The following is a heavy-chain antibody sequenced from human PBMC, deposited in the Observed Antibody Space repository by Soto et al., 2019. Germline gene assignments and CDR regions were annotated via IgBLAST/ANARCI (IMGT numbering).Heavy chain of an antibody. V-gene: IGHV4-4*07. CDR3: ARTVGAAYYFDF. CDR2: IYTGGST. Sequence: QVQLQESGPGLVKPSETLSLTCTVSGDSMTKYYWSWIRQPAGKGLEWIGRIYTGGSTNYNPSLKSRVTMSIDTSNNHFSLKLKSVTAADTAVYYCARTVGAAYYFDFWGQGALVTVSS. J-gene: IGHJ4*02. CDR1: GDSMTKYY. D-gene: IGHD1-26*01.